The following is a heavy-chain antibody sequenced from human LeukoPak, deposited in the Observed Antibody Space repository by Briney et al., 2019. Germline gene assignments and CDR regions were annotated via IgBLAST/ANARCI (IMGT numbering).Heavy chain of an antibody. J-gene: IGHJ6*03. V-gene: IGHV3-53*01. D-gene: IGHD6-6*01. CDR1: GFTVSSNY. CDR2: IYSGGST. CDR3: ARELEAARPSYYYYYMDV. Sequence: PGGSLRLSCAASGFTVSSNYMSWVRQAPGKGLEWVSVIYSGGSTYYADSVKGRFTISRDNSKNTLYLQMNSLRAEDTAVYYCARELEAARPSYYYYYMDVWGKGTTVTVSS.